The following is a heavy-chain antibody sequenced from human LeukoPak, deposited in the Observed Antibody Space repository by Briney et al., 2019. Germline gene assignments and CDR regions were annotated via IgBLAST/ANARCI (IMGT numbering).Heavy chain of an antibody. V-gene: IGHV3-23*01. CDR1: GFTFSSYT. J-gene: IGHJ5*02. D-gene: IGHD6-13*01. CDR3: AKAGSISWYDH. Sequence: GGSLRLSCAASGFTFSSYTMAWVRQAPGKGLGWISDIDHTGDRTYYRDSVKGQFTISRDNSKNTLYLQMNSLRVEDTATYYCAKAGSISWYDHWGQGTLVTVS. CDR2: IDHTGDRT.